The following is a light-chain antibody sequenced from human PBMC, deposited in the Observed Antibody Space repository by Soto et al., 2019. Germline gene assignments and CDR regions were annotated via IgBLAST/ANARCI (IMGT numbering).Light chain of an antibody. CDR1: QSVISSH. V-gene: IGKV3-20*01. CDR2: GAS. Sequence: TQSPSTLSASVGDSVTLSCRASQSVISSHLGWYQKKPGQAPRLLIYGASYRATGIPDRFTGSGSGTDFTLTITRLEPEDFAVYYCEQYGSSPRTFGQGTKVDIK. J-gene: IGKJ1*01. CDR3: EQYGSSPRT.